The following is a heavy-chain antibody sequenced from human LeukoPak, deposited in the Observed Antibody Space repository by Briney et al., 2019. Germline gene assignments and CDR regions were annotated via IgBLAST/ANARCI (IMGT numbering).Heavy chain of an antibody. CDR2: INHSGST. Sequence: PSETLSLTCTVSGGSISSTTYYWAWIRQPPGKGLEWIGEINHSGSTNYNPSLKSRVTISVDTSKNQFSLKLSSVTAADTAVYYCARGRPRIQWGFRSLQDSSGYYPYFDYWGQGTLVTVSS. D-gene: IGHD3-22*01. CDR1: GGSISSTTYY. V-gene: IGHV4-39*07. J-gene: IGHJ4*02. CDR3: ARGRPRIQWGFRSLQDSSGYYPYFDY.